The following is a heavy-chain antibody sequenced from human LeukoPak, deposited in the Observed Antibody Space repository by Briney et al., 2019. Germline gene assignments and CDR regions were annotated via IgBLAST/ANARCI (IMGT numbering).Heavy chain of an antibody. V-gene: IGHV4-34*01. Sequence: SETLSLTCAVYGGSFSGYYWSWIRQPPGTGLEWIGEINHSGSTNYNPSLKSRVTISVDTSKNQFSLKLSSVTAADTAVYYCAREDSYYYGSGSYSILDYWGQGTLVTVSS. CDR2: INHSGST. CDR1: GGSFSGYY. J-gene: IGHJ4*02. D-gene: IGHD3-10*01. CDR3: AREDSYYYGSGSYSILDY.